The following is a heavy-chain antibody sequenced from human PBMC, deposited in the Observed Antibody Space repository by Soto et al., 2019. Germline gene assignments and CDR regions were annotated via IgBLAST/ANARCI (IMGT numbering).Heavy chain of an antibody. CDR2: ISGSGGST. CDR3: AKTRDYYDSSGPDY. CDR1: GFTFSSYA. Sequence: GGSLRLSCAASGFTFSSYAMSWVRQAPGKGLEWVSAISGSGGSTYYADSVKGRFTISRDNSKNTLYLQMNSLRAEDTAVYYCAKTRDYYDSSGPDYWGQGTMVTVSS. V-gene: IGHV3-23*01. J-gene: IGHJ4*03. D-gene: IGHD3-22*01.